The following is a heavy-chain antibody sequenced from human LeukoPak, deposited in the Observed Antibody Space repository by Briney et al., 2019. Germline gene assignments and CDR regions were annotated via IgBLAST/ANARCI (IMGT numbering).Heavy chain of an antibody. V-gene: IGHV4-30-4*01. CDR2: IYYSGST. Sequence: SETLSLTCTVSGXSIGSGDYYWSWIRQPPGKGLEWLGYIYYSGSTYYNPSLRSRVTISVDTSKNQFSLKVSSVTAADTAVYYCARGYDASGYYPGDWGQGTLVTVS. J-gene: IGHJ4*02. CDR3: ARGYDASGYYPGD. CDR1: GXSIGSGDYY. D-gene: IGHD3-22*01.